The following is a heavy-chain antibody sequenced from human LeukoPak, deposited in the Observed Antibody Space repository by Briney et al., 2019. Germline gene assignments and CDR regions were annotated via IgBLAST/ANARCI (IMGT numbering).Heavy chain of an antibody. J-gene: IGHJ4*02. Sequence: SETLSLTCTVSGGSISSSSYYWGWIRQPPGKGLEWIGEINHSGSTNYNPSLKSRVTISVDTSKNQFSLKLSSVTAADTAVYYCARSDYGDYVDYWGQGTLVTVSS. CDR3: ARSDYGDYVDY. CDR1: GGSISSSSYY. CDR2: INHSGST. D-gene: IGHD4-17*01. V-gene: IGHV4-39*07.